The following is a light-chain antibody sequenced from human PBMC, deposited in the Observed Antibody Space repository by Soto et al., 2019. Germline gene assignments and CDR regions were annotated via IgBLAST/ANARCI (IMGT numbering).Light chain of an antibody. CDR2: DIN. CDR3: VSYTTSGSYV. CDR1: SSDVGTYIF. Sequence: QSALTQPASVSGSPGQSSTISYTGTSSDVGTYIFVSWYRQHPGKAPKLMIYDINNRPSGVCDRVSGSKSSNTSSLTISGLQAEDEADYYCVSYTTSGSYVFGTGTKVTGL. V-gene: IGLV2-14*01. J-gene: IGLJ1*01.